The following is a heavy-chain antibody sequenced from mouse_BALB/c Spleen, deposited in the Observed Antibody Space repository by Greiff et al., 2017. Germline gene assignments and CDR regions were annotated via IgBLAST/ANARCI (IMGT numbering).Heavy chain of an antibody. V-gene: IGHV7-3*02. J-gene: IGHJ3*01. CDR2: IRNKANGYTT. CDR1: GFTFTDYY. Sequence: DVQLVESGGGLVQPGGSLRLSCATSGFTFTDYYMSWVRQPPGKALEWLGFIRNKANGYTTEYSASVKGRFTISRDNSQSILYLQMNTLRAEDSATYYCARDWSTFAYWGQGTLVTVSA. CDR3: ARDWSTFAY. D-gene: IGHD2-1*01.